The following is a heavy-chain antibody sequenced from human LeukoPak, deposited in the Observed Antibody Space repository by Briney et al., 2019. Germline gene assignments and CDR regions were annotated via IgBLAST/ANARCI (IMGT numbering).Heavy chain of an antibody. D-gene: IGHD2-2*01. V-gene: IGHV1-2*02. J-gene: IGHJ5*02. CDR3: ARGDCSSTSCRFDP. CDR2: INPNSGGT. Sequence: ASVKVSCKASGYTFTGYYMHWVRQAPGQGLEWMGWINPNSGGTNYAQKFQGRVTMTRDTSISTAYMELSRLRSDDTAVYYCARGDCSSTSCRFDPWGQGTLVTVSS. CDR1: GYTFTGYY.